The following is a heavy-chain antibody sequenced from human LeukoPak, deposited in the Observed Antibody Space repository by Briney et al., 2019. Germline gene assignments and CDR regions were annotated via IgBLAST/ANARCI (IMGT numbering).Heavy chain of an antibody. Sequence: GGSLRLSCAASGFTFSSYSMNWVRQAPGKGLEWVSSISSSSSYIYYADSVKGRFTISRDNAKNSPYLQMNSLRAEDTAVYYCARDGMITLGGVIVKGAFDIWGQGTMVTVSS. J-gene: IGHJ3*02. CDR2: ISSSSSYI. CDR1: GFTFSSYS. V-gene: IGHV3-21*01. D-gene: IGHD3-16*02. CDR3: ARDGMITLGGVIVKGAFDI.